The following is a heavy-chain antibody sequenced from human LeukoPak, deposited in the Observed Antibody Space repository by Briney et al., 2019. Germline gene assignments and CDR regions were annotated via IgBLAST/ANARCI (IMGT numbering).Heavy chain of an antibody. CDR3: ARHRHHCSSTSCYPYYFDY. D-gene: IGHD2-2*01. CDR2: ISYSGST. V-gene: IGHV4-59*08. Sequence: SGTLSPSCTVSGGSISGYSRSWIRQPPGKGLEWIGCISYSGSTNYNPSLKSRVTISVDTSKNQFSLKLSSVTAADTAVYYCARHRHHCSSTSCYPYYFDYWGQGTLVTVSS. J-gene: IGHJ4*02. CDR1: GGSISGYS.